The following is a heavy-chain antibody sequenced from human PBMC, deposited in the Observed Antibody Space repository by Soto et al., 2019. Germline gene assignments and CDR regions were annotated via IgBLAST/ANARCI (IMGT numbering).Heavy chain of an antibody. D-gene: IGHD6-13*01. CDR3: ARVEAAAGTRGPMDV. V-gene: IGHV3-21*01. J-gene: IGHJ6*02. CDR2: ISSSSSYI. Sequence: EVQLVESGGGLVKPGGSLRLSCAASGFTFSSYSMNWVRQAPGKGLEWVSSISSSSSYIYYADSVKGRFTISRDNAKNSLYLQMNSLRAEDTAVYYCARVEAAAGTRGPMDVWGQGTTDTVSS. CDR1: GFTFSSYS.